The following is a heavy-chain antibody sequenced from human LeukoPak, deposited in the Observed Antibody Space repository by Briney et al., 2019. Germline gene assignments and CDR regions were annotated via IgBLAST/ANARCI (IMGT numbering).Heavy chain of an antibody. D-gene: IGHD3-9*01. V-gene: IGHV4-61*01. CDR3: ARVGYYDILTGYFYYFDY. Sequence: SETLSLTCTVSGGSVSSGSYYWSWIRQPPGKGLEWLGYIYYSGSTNYNPSLKSRVTISVDTSKNQFSLKLSSVTAADTAVYYCARVGYYDILTGYFYYFDYWGQGTLVTVSS. CDR2: IYYSGST. J-gene: IGHJ4*02. CDR1: GGSVSSGSYY.